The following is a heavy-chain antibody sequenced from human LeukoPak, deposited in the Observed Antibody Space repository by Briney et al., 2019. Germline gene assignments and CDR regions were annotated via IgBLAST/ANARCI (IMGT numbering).Heavy chain of an antibody. D-gene: IGHD3-22*01. CDR1: GGTFSSYA. J-gene: IGHJ4*02. CDR2: IIPIFGIA. V-gene: IGHV1-69*04. Sequence: SVKVSCKASGGTFSSYAISWVRQAPGQGLEWMGRIIPIFGIANYAQRFQGRVTITADKSTSTAYMELSSLRSEDTAVYYCARPDYYDSSGYLYWGQGTLVTVSS. CDR3: ARPDYYDSSGYLY.